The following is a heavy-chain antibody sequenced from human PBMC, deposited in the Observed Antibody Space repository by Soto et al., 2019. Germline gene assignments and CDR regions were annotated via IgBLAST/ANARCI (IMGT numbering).Heavy chain of an antibody. CDR2: IYYSGST. V-gene: IGHV4-39*01. J-gene: IGHJ5*02. CDR1: GGSISSSSYY. D-gene: IGHD2-21*02. Sequence: SETLSLTCTVSGGSISSSSYYWGWIRQPPGKGLEWIGSIYYSGSTYYNPSLKSRVTISVDTPKNQFSLKLSSVTAADTAVYYCARLNGYCGGDCYLNWFDPWGQGTLVTVSS. CDR3: ARLNGYCGGDCYLNWFDP.